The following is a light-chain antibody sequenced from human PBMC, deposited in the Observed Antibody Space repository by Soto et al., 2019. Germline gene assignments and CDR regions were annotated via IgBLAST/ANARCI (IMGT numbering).Light chain of an antibody. V-gene: IGLV2-14*01. Sequence: QSALTQPASVSGSPGQSITISCTGASSDVGRYNYVSWYQLHPGKAPKLIIYEVSNRPSGVSNRFSGSKSGNTASLTISGLRPEDEADYYCNSYTSSTAYVFGTGTKVTVL. CDR2: EVS. CDR3: NSYTSSTAYV. J-gene: IGLJ1*01. CDR1: SSDVGRYNY.